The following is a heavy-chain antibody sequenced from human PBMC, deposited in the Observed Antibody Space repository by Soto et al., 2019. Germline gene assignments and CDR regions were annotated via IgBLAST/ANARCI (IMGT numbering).Heavy chain of an antibody. Sequence: EVQLVESGGGLVQPGGSLRLSYAASGFTFSSYDMHWVRQATGKGLEWVSAIGTAGDTYYPGSVKGRFTISRENAKNSLYLQMNSLRAGDTAVYYCARAAKNAFDIWGQGTMVTVAS. CDR3: ARAAKNAFDI. J-gene: IGHJ3*02. V-gene: IGHV3-13*01. CDR1: GFTFSSYD. CDR2: IGTAGDT.